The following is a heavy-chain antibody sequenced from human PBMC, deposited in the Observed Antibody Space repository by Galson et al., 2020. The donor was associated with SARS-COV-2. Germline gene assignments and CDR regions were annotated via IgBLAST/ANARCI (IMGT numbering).Heavy chain of an antibody. D-gene: IGHD5-12*01. CDR3: ARGGGGYNYFDY. CDR1: GGSVNSGSHY. CDR2: IYYSETT. V-gene: IGHV4-61*01. Sequence: ASETLSLTCTVSGGSVNSGSHYWSWIRQPPGKVLEWIAYIYYSETTNYNPSLKSRVTISVDTSKNQFSLQLRSVTAADTAVYYCARGGGGYNYFDYWCQGTLVTVSS. J-gene: IGHJ4*02.